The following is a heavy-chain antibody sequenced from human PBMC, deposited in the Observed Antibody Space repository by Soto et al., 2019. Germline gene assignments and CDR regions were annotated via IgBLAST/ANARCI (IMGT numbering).Heavy chain of an antibody. CDR3: ARGDYHDTSGPFSDAFDV. V-gene: IGHV3-72*01. CDR1: GFSFSDHY. J-gene: IGHJ3*01. CDR2: TRNRLKGYTT. D-gene: IGHD3-22*01. Sequence: GGSLRLSCAASGFSFSDHYMDWVRQAPGKGLEWVGRTRNRLKGYTTEYGASVKGRFTISRDDSKNSLYLQMNSLQTEDTAVYYCARGDYHDTSGPFSDAFDVWGQGTMVTV.